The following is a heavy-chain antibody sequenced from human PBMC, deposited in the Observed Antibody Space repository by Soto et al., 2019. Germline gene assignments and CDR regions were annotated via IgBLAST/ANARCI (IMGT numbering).Heavy chain of an antibody. J-gene: IGHJ4*02. D-gene: IGHD2-2*01. CDR1: GFTFSSYA. CDR3: GRCTSTSCHLGSDY. CDR2: ISHDGINK. Sequence: GGSLRLSCTASGFTFSSYAMNWVRQAPGKGLEWVALISHDGINKYYADSVRGRFTISRDSSTNTLYLQMNSLRAADTAVYYCGRCTSTSCHLGSDYWGQGTLVTVSS. V-gene: IGHV3-30-3*01.